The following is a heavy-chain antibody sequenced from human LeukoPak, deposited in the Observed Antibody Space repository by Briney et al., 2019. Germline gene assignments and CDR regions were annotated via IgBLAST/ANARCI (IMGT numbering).Heavy chain of an antibody. CDR3: ASRHGYSYAFDQ. CDR1: GFIFSDYY. CDR2: ISTSGNSV. D-gene: IGHD5-18*01. J-gene: IGHJ4*02. Sequence: GGSLRLSCAGSGFIFSDYYMNWIRQAPGKGLEWVSSISTSGNSVYYADSVRGRFTISRDNANNSMFLQMNSLSAEDTALYYCASRHGYSYAFDQWGQGTLVTVSS. V-gene: IGHV3-11*01.